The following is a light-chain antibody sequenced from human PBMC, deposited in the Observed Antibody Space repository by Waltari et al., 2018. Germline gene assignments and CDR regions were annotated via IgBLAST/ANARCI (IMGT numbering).Light chain of an antibody. V-gene: IGLV2-23*02. CDR2: AVN. CDR1: SNVSGSYNR. J-gene: IGLJ3*02. Sequence: QSALTLPASVPGSPGQSIAISFIAPSNVSGSYNRASWYHPHPGHAPKLLIYAVNKRPSGVSGRFSGSKSGNTASLTISGLQAEDEGDYYCCSYRGGHSWVFGGGAKLTVL. CDR3: CSYRGGHSWV.